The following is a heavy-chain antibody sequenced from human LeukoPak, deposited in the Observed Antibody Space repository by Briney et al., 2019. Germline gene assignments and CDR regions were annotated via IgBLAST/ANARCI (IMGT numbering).Heavy chain of an antibody. CDR2: INPNSGGT. J-gene: IGHJ4*02. D-gene: IGHD3-16*01. CDR3: ATLPYYDYDPIDY. Sequence: ASVKVSCKASGGTFTGYYMHWVRQAPGQGLEWMGWINPNSGGTNYAQKFQGRVTMTRDTSISTAYMELSRLRSDDTAVYYCATLPYYDYDPIDYWGQGTLVTVSS. CDR1: GGTFTGYY. V-gene: IGHV1-2*02.